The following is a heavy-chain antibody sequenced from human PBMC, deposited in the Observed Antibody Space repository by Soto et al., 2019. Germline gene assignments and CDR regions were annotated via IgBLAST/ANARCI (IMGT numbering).Heavy chain of an antibody. CDR2: INPNSGGT. CDR3: ARGAVATILDFDY. V-gene: IGHV1-2*04. D-gene: IGHD5-12*01. CDR1: GYTFTGYY. J-gene: IGHJ4*02. Sequence: GASVKVSCKASGYTFTGYYMHWVRQAPGQGLEWMGWINPNSGGTNYAQKFQGWVTMTRDTSISTAYMELSRLRSDDTAVYYCARGAVATILDFDYWGQRTLVTVSS.